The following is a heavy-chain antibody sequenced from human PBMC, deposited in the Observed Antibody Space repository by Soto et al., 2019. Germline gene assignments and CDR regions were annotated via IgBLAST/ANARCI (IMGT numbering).Heavy chain of an antibody. J-gene: IGHJ4*02. D-gene: IGHD5-18*01. CDR1: GFTFSSYS. CDR3: AIEKSGYSYGPFDY. Sequence: PGGSLRLSCAASGFTFSSYSMNWVRQAPGKGLEWVSSISSSSSYIYYADSVKGRFTISRDNAKNSLYLQMNSLRAEDTAVYYCAIEKSGYSYGPFDYWGQGTLVTVSS. V-gene: IGHV3-21*01. CDR2: ISSSSSYI.